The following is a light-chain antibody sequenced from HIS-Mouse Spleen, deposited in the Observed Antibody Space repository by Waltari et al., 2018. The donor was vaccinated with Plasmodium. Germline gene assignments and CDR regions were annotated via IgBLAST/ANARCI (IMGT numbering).Light chain of an antibody. CDR3: SSYTSSSTLVV. Sequence: QSALTQPASVSASPGQSITISCLGTSSAVGGDTYVSWYQKHPGKAPKLMIYEVSNRPSGVSNRFSGSKSGNTASLTISGLQAEDEADYYCSSYTSSSTLVVFGTGTKVTVL. V-gene: IGLV2-14*01. J-gene: IGLJ1*01. CDR2: EVS. CDR1: SSAVGGDTY.